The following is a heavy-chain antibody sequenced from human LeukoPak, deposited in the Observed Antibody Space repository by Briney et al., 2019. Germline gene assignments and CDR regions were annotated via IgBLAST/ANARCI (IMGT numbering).Heavy chain of an antibody. CDR3: ARDFCSGGSCYPDAFDI. V-gene: IGHV3-48*03. J-gene: IGHJ3*02. D-gene: IGHD2-15*01. CDR2: ISSSGSTI. Sequence: GGSLRLSCAASGFTFSSYEMNWVRQAPGKGLEWVSYISSSGSTIYYADSVKGRFTISRDNAKNSLYLQMNSLRAEDTAVYYCARDFCSGGSCYPDAFDIWGQGTMVTVSS. CDR1: GFTFSSYE.